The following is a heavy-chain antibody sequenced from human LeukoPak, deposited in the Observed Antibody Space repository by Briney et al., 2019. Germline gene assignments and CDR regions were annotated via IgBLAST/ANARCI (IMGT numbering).Heavy chain of an antibody. CDR2: ISSSGSTI. J-gene: IGHJ6*02. D-gene: IGHD3-3*01. V-gene: IGHV3-11*01. CDR3: AREGRSESDYYYYGVDV. CDR1: GFTFSDYY. Sequence: GGSLRLSCAASGFTFSDYYMSWIRQAPGKGLEWVSYISSSGSTIYYADSVKGRFTISRDNAKNSLYLQMNSLRAEDTAVYYCAREGRSESDYYYYGVDVWGQGTTVTVSS.